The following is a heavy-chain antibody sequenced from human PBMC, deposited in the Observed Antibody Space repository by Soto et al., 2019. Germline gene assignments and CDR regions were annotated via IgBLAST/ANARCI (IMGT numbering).Heavy chain of an antibody. CDR2: ISSNGGST. CDR3: AREGYDILTGYYTGYYYYVDV. Sequence: EVQLVESGGGLVQPGGSLRLSCAASGFTFSSYAMHWVRQAPGKGLEYVSAISSNGGSTYYANSVKGRFTISRDNSKNTLYLQMGSLRAEDMAVYYCAREGYDILTGYYTGYYYYVDVWGKGTTVTVSS. D-gene: IGHD3-9*01. J-gene: IGHJ6*03. CDR1: GFTFSSYA. V-gene: IGHV3-64*01.